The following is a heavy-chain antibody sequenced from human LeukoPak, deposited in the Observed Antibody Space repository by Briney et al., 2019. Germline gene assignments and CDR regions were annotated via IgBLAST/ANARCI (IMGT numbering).Heavy chain of an antibody. CDR1: GFTFSTYW. D-gene: IGHD3-3*01. V-gene: IGHV3-74*01. CDR3: ARQEW. Sequence: GGSLRLSCAASGFTFSTYWMHWVRQVPGKGLVWVSRLNSDGSSTTYADSVKGRFTISRDNAKNSLYLQMNSLRVEDTAVYYCARQEWWGQGTLVTVSS. CDR2: LNSDGSST. J-gene: IGHJ4*02.